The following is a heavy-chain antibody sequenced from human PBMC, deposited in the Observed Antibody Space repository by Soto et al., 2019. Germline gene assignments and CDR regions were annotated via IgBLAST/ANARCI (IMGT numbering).Heavy chain of an antibody. CDR1: GDSINSRIYY. V-gene: IGHV4-39*01. CDR2: IYYIGRT. D-gene: IGHD2-21*02. J-gene: IGHJ4*02. CDR3: ARQRTSVVTQAYFDV. Sequence: PSETLSLTCTVTGDSINSRIYYWGWIRQPPGNGLEWIGSIYYIGRTYNNPSLRSRVSMSIDTSKDQFSLKLKSVTAADTALYFCARQRTSVVTQAYFDVWGQGSMVTV.